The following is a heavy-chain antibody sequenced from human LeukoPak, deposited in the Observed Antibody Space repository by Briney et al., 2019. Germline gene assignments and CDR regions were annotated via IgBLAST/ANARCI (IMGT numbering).Heavy chain of an antibody. CDR2: ISGSGGST. V-gene: IGHV3-23*01. CDR3: AKEPLRDYDFWSGYYWYFEY. J-gene: IGHJ4*02. D-gene: IGHD3-3*01. Sequence: GGSLRLSCAASEFTFSSYAMSWVRQAPGKGLEWVSGISGSGGSTYYADSVKGRSTISRDNSKYRLYLQMNSLRAEDAAVYYCAKEPLRDYDFWSGYYWYFEYWGQGTLVTVSS. CDR1: EFTFSSYA.